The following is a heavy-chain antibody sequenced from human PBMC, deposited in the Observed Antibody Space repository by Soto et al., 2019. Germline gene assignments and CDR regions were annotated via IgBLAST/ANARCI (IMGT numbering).Heavy chain of an antibody. Sequence: GGSLRLSCAASGFTFSSYWMSWVRQAPGKGLEWVANIKQDGSEKYYVDSVKGRFTISRDNAKNSLYLQMNSLRAEDTAVYYWARECVFYGAQWVYYYYYMDVWGKGTTVTVSS. J-gene: IGHJ6*03. V-gene: IGHV3-7*01. CDR3: ARECVFYGAQWVYYYYYMDV. CDR2: IKQDGSEK. CDR1: GFTFSSYW. D-gene: IGHD4-17*01.